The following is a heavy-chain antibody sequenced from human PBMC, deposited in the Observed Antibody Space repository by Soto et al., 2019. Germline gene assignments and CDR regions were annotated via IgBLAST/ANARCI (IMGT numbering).Heavy chain of an antibody. CDR2: IYWDDDK. D-gene: IGHD1-26*01. Sequence: QITVKESGLTLVKPTEPLTLTCTFSGFSLSTNGMGVGWIRQPPGKALEWLALIYWDDDKRYSPSLRSRLTITRDTSKNQVDLIMTNMDPVDTATYYCARLTRGVYHLARLWEKFDYWGQGTLVTVSS. CDR1: GFSLSTNGMG. CDR3: ARLTRGVYHLARLWEKFDY. V-gene: IGHV2-5*02. J-gene: IGHJ4*02.